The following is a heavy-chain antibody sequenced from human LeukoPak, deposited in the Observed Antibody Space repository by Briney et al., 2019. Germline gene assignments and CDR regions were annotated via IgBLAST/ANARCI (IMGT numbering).Heavy chain of an antibody. J-gene: IGHJ4*02. CDR2: IYSGGST. Sequence: GGSLRLPCAASGFIVSSNYMSWVRQAPGKGLEWVSVIYSGGSTYYADSVKGRFTISRDKSKNTLFLQMNSLRAEDTAVYYCARGVHDFWSGFYFDYWGQGTLVTVSS. CDR3: ARGVHDFWSGFYFDY. V-gene: IGHV3-66*02. CDR1: GFIVSSNY. D-gene: IGHD3-3*01.